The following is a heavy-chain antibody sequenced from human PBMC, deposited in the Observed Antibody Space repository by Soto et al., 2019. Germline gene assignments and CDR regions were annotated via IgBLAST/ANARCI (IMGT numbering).Heavy chain of an antibody. D-gene: IGHD6-13*01. CDR1: GYTFTSYY. CDR3: AGGGIATSGSDYYYGMDV. V-gene: IGHV1-46*03. CDR2: INPSGGST. Sequence: QVQLVQSGAEVKKPGASVKVSCKASGYTFTSYYMHWVRQAPGQGLEWMGIINPSGGSTSYAQKFQGRVTMKRHTSTSTVYMVLSSLLSDDTAVYYCAGGGIATSGSDYYYGMDVWRQGTTVTVSS. J-gene: IGHJ6*02.